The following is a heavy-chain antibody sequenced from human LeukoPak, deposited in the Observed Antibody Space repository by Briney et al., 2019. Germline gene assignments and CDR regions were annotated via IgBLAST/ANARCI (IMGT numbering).Heavy chain of an antibody. D-gene: IGHD5-24*01. Sequence: PGGSLRLSCAASGFIFNDFYMSWIRQAPGKGLEWLCFISGSGTSVYFANSVKGRFTISRDNVKNSVFLQMSSLRVEDTAVYYCARSEWPYTEMDSWGQGTLVTVSS. CDR3: ARSEWPYTEMDS. CDR1: GFIFNDFY. CDR2: ISGSGTSV. V-gene: IGHV3-11*01. J-gene: IGHJ4*02.